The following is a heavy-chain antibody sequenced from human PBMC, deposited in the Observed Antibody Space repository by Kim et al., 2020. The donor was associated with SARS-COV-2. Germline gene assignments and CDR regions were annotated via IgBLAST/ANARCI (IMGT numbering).Heavy chain of an antibody. Sequence: GGSLRLSCAASGFTFSDYYMSWIRQAPGKGLEWVSYISSSGSTIYYADSVKGRFTISRDNAKNSLYLQMNSLRAEDTAVYYCAAVLRFLEWQNWGQGTLVTVSS. CDR3: AAVLRFLEWQN. J-gene: IGHJ4*02. D-gene: IGHD3-3*01. V-gene: IGHV3-11*01. CDR1: GFTFSDYY. CDR2: ISSSGSTI.